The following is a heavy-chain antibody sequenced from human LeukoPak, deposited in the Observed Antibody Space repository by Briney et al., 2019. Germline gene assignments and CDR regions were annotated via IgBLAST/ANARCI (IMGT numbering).Heavy chain of an antibody. V-gene: IGHV1-18*01. CDR3: ARDRGVLMVYAMDAFDI. J-gene: IGHJ3*02. CDR2: ISAYNGNT. Sequence: ASVKVSCKASGYTFTSYGISWVRQAPGQGLEWMGWISAYNGNTNYAQKLQGRVTMTTDTSTSTAYMELRSLRSDDTAVYYCARDRGVLMVYAMDAFDIWGQGTMVTVSS. D-gene: IGHD2-8*01. CDR1: GYTFTSYG.